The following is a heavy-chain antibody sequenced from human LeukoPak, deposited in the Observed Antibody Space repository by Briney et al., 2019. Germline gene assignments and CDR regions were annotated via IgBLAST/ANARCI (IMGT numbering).Heavy chain of an antibody. CDR2: ISGSGGST. CDR3: AKTLSSGWYDDAFDI. CDR1: GFTFSSYA. J-gene: IGHJ3*02. D-gene: IGHD6-19*01. Sequence: VGSLRLSCAASGFTFSSYAMSWVRQAPGKGLEWVSSISGSGGSTYYADSVKGRFTISRDNSKNTLYLQMNSLRAEDTAVYYCAKTLSSGWYDDAFDIWGQGTMVTVSS. V-gene: IGHV3-23*01.